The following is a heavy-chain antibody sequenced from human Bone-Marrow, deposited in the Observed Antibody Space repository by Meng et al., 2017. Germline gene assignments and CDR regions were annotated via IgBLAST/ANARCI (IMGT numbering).Heavy chain of an antibody. V-gene: IGHV4-59*01. CDR3: ARVSDYGGKAPHAFDI. CDR1: GGSISSYY. D-gene: IGHD4-23*01. Sequence: GSLRLSCTVSGGSISSYYWSWIRQPPGKGLEWIGYIYYSGSTNYNPSLKSRVTISVDTSKNQFSLKLSSVTAADTAVYYCARVSDYGGKAPHAFDIWGQGTMVTVSS. CDR2: IYYSGST. J-gene: IGHJ3*02.